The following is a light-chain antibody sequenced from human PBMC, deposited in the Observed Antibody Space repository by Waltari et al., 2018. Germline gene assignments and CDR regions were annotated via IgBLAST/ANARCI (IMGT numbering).Light chain of an antibody. CDR2: VKGEGSH. J-gene: IGLJ1*01. V-gene: IGLV4-69*01. Sequence: QLVLTQPPSASASLGASVKLTCTLSSGHSSNAIAWHQQQPEKGPRSLMKVKGEGSHNKGDGIPDRFSGSSSGAERYLTISRLRSEDEADYYCQTWGTGILVFGTGTKVTVL. CDR3: QTWGTGILV. CDR1: SGHSSNA.